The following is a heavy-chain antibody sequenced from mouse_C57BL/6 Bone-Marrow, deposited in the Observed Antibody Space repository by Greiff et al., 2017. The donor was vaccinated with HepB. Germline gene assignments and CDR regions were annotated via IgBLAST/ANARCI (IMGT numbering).Heavy chain of an antibody. CDR2: IDPENGDT. CDR3: TAITTVVARAY. V-gene: IGHV14-4*01. Sequence: VQLKESGAELVRPGASVKLSCTASGFNIKDDYMHWVKQRPEQGLEWIGWIDPENGDTEYASKFQGKATITADTSSNTAYLQLSSLTSEDTAVYYCTAITTVVARAYWGQGTLVTVSA. D-gene: IGHD1-1*01. J-gene: IGHJ3*01. CDR1: GFNIKDDY.